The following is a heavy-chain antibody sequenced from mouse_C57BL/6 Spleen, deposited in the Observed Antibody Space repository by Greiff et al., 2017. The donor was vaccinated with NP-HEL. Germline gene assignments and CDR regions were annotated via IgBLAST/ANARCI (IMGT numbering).Heavy chain of an antibody. CDR1: GFSLTSYG. D-gene: IGHD1-1*01. CDR3: AKNRGTTVVATDYYARDY. Sequence: VQGVESGPGLVAPSQSLSITCTVSGFSLTSYGVSWVRQPPGKGLEWLGVIWGDGSTNYHSALISRLSISKDNAKSQVFLTLNSLQTYDTATYYCAKNRGTTVVATDYYARDYWGQGTSVTVSS. V-gene: IGHV2-3*01. CDR2: IWGDGST. J-gene: IGHJ4*01.